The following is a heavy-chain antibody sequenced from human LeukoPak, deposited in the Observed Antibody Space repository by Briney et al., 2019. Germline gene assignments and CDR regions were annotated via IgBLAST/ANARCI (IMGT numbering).Heavy chain of an antibody. Sequence: GASVKVSCKASGYTFTSYAMHWVRQAPGQRLEWMGWINAGNGNTKYSQKFQGRVTITRDTSASTAYMELSSLRSEDTAVYYCARESLPHYYDSSGYYSPKGNAFDIWGQGTMVTVSS. CDR2: INAGNGNT. J-gene: IGHJ3*02. CDR1: GYTFTSYA. CDR3: ARESLPHYYDSSGYYSPKGNAFDI. V-gene: IGHV1-3*01. D-gene: IGHD3-22*01.